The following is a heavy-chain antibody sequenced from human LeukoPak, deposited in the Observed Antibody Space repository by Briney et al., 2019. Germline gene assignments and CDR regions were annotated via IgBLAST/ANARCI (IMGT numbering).Heavy chain of an antibody. CDR1: EFTFSNFG. D-gene: IGHD5/OR15-5a*01. J-gene: IGHJ4*02. CDR2: ISSSSSTI. V-gene: IGHV3-48*01. Sequence: GGSLRLSCAASEFTFSNFGMNWVRQAPGKGLEWVSYISSSSSTIYYADSVKGRFTISRDNARNSLFLQMNSLRAEDTAVYYCAGSVFDYWGQGTLVTVSS. CDR3: AGSVFDY.